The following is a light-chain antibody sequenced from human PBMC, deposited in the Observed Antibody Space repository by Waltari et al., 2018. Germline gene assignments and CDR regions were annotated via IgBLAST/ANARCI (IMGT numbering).Light chain of an antibody. Sequence: AIRMTQPPSSFSASTGDRVTITCRASQGISSYVAWYQQKPGKAPKLLIYAASTLRSGVPSRFSGSGSGTDFTLTISCLQSEDFATYYCQQYYSYPLTFDGGTKVEIK. CDR1: QGISSY. V-gene: IGKV1-8*01. J-gene: IGKJ4*01. CDR2: AAS. CDR3: QQYYSYPLT.